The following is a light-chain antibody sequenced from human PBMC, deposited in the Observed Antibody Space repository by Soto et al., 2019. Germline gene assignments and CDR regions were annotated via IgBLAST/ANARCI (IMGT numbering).Light chain of an antibody. CDR1: QSISSY. CDR2: AAA. Sequence: DIQMTQSPSSLSASVGDRVTITCRASQSISSYLNCYQQKPGKAPKLLIYAAASLQSGVPARFSGSGSATDFTLTIISLQPEDFATYYCQQSDSTLTFGGGTKVEIQ. CDR3: QQSDSTLT. V-gene: IGKV1-39*01. J-gene: IGKJ4*01.